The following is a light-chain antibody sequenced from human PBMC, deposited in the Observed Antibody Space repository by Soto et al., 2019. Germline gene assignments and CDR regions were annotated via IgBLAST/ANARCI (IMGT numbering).Light chain of an antibody. V-gene: IGKV3-20*01. CDR2: GAS. Sequence: VLTQSPGTLSLSPWERATLSCRATESISSSYLAWYQQKPGQAPRLLIYGASSRATGIPDRFSGSGSGTDFTLTISRLEPEDSAVYYCQQYGSATPGTFGQGTKLDIK. CDR1: ESISSSY. CDR3: QQYGSATPGT. J-gene: IGKJ1*01.